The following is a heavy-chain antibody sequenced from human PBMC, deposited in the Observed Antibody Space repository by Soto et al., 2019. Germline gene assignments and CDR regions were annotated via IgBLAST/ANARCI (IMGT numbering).Heavy chain of an antibody. Sequence: PSETLSLTCTVSGASINSGDYYWSWIRQPPWKGLEWIGYIYYSGSTYYNPSLKSRVTISVDTSKNQFSLKLSSVTAADTAVYYCAGFSEVAATEINWFDPWGQGXLVTVSS. V-gene: IGHV4-30-4*01. CDR1: GASINSGDYY. CDR2: IYYSGST. CDR3: AGFSEVAATEINWFDP. D-gene: IGHD2-15*01. J-gene: IGHJ5*02.